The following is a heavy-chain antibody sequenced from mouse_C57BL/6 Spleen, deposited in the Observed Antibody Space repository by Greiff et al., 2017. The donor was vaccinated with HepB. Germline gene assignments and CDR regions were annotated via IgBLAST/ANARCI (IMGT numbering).Heavy chain of an antibody. D-gene: IGHD1-1*01. J-gene: IGHJ1*03. CDR2: IDPETGGT. CDR1: GYTFTDYE. CDR3: TGDGSLWYFDV. Sequence: QVQLQQSGAELVRPGASVTLSCKASGYTFTDYEMHWVKQTPVHGLEWIGAIDPETGGTAYNQKFKGKAILTADKSSSTAYMELRSLKSEDSAVYYCTGDGSLWYFDVWGKGTTVTVSS. V-gene: IGHV1-15*01.